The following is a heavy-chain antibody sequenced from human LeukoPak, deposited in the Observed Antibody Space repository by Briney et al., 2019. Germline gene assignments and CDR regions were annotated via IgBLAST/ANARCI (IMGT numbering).Heavy chain of an antibody. D-gene: IGHD1-26*01. CDR2: INWNGGRT. Sequence: GGSLRLSCAASGFTFDDYGMTWVRQAPGKGLEWVSGINWNGGRTGYADSVKGRFTISRDNAKNSLYLQMNSLRAEDTALYHCARDPRSGSWRHAFDIWGQGTMVTVSS. V-gene: IGHV3-20*01. CDR1: GFTFDDYG. J-gene: IGHJ3*02. CDR3: ARDPRSGSWRHAFDI.